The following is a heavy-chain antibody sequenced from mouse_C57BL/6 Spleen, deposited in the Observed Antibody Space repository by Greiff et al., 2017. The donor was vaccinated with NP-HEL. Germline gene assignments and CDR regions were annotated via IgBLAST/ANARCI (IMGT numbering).Heavy chain of an antibody. CDR2: ISDGGSYT. CDR3: ASYYGSSYVGFAY. CDR1: GFTFSSYA. Sequence: EVQVVESGGGLVKPGGSLKLSCAASGFTFSSYAMSWVRQTPEKRLEWVATISDGGSYTYYPDNVKGRFTISRDNAKNNLYLQMSHLKSEDTAMYYCASYYGSSYVGFAYWGQGTLVTVSA. J-gene: IGHJ3*01. D-gene: IGHD1-1*01. V-gene: IGHV5-4*01.